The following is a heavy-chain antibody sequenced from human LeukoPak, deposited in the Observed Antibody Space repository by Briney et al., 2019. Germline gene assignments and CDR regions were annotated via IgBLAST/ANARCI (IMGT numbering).Heavy chain of an antibody. J-gene: IGHJ3*02. Sequence: GGSLRLSCAASGFTFNNYAMIWVRQAPGKGLEWVSAISGSGGSTYYADSVKGRFTISRDNSKNTLYLQTNSLRAEDTAVYYCAKTRWFGELCDAFDIWGQGTMVTVSS. CDR1: GFTFNNYA. CDR3: AKTRWFGELCDAFDI. V-gene: IGHV3-23*01. D-gene: IGHD3-10*01. CDR2: ISGSGGST.